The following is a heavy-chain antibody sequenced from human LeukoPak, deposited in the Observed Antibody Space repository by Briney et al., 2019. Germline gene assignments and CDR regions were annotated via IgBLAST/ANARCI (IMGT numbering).Heavy chain of an antibody. CDR3: ARDPSYCSGGSCYLTLYYYYYGMDV. J-gene: IGHJ6*02. D-gene: IGHD2-15*01. CDR2: ISAYNGNT. V-gene: IGHV1-18*01. CDR1: GYTLTSYG. Sequence: ASVKVSCKASGYTLTSYGISWVRQAPGQGLEWMGWISAYNGNTNYAQKLQGRVTMTTDTSTSTAYMELRSLRSDDTAVYYCARDPSYCSGGSCYLTLYYYYYGMDVWGQGTTVTVSS.